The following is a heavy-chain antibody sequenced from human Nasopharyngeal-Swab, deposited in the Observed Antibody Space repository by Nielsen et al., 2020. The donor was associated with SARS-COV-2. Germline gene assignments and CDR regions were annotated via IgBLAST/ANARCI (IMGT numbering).Heavy chain of an antibody. CDR3: ARSISTDGNFDF. CDR1: GFTLSDYA. Sequence: SLKISCAAFGFTLSDYAMHWVRQAPGTGLEWVALFSYDGSKRYFADSMKGRFSISRDNIKNILYLQMDSLRAADTAVYYCARSISTDGNFDFWGQGTLVTVSS. J-gene: IGHJ4*02. D-gene: IGHD2-21*01. CDR2: FSYDGSKR. V-gene: IGHV3-30*03.